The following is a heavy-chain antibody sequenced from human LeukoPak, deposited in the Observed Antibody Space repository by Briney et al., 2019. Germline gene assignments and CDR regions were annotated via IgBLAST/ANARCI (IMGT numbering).Heavy chain of an antibody. Sequence: SETLPLTCNVSGDSISSYYWSWIRQPAGKGLEWIGRISITGNSNYNPSLKSRVTMSVDTSKNQFSLKLSSVTAADTAVYYCARESGSYRNFDYWGQGSVVAVPS. CDR3: ARESGSYRNFDY. J-gene: IGHJ4*02. CDR2: ISITGNS. CDR1: GDSISSYY. V-gene: IGHV4-4*07. D-gene: IGHD1-26*01.